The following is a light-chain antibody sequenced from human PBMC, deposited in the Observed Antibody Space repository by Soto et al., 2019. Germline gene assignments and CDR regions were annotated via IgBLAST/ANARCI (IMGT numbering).Light chain of an antibody. CDR2: GAS. CDR1: QGISSS. J-gene: IGKJ5*01. V-gene: IGKV1-9*01. CDR3: QQLNSFPLT. Sequence: IQLTQSPSSLSASVGDRVTITCRASQGISSSLAWYQQKPGKAPKLLIYGASTLRSGVPSRFSGSGSGTDFTLSISSLQPEDVATYYCQQLNSFPLTFGQGTRLEIK.